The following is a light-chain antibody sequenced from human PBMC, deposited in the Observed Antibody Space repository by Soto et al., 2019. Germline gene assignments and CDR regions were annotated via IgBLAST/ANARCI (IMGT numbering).Light chain of an antibody. CDR3: QQYYATPPT. CDR1: QSVLYSPNNKNY. J-gene: IGKJ3*01. Sequence: DIVMTQSPDSLAVSLGERATINCKSSQSVLYSPNNKNYLAWYQQKPGQPPKLFIYWASTRESGVPDRFSGSGSGTDFTLTISSLQAEAVAVYYCQQYYATPPTFGPGTKVGIK. CDR2: WAS. V-gene: IGKV4-1*01.